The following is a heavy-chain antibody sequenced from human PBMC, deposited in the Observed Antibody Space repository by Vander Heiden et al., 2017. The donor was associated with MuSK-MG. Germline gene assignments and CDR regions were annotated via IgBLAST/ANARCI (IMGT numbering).Heavy chain of an antibody. Sequence: QVHLVQSGPEVKRPGASVRVSCKTSGYTFTSYSITWVRQAPGQGLEWMGWISGHNGNTNYARKFQGRGSRTTDTLTNTAYMEMRSLGSDETEVYYCARDLRGYHNRSGDYYNWYFDLWVLGTLVPVS. CDR1: GYTFTSYS. D-gene: IGHD3-22*01. CDR2: ISGHNGNT. V-gene: IGHV1-18*04. CDR3: ARDLRGYHNRSGDYYNWYFDL. J-gene: IGHJ2*01.